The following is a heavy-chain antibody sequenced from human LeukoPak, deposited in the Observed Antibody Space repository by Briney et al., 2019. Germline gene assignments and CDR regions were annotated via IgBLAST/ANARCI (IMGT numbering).Heavy chain of an antibody. Sequence: PGGSLRLSCAASGFTFSNYGMSWVRQAPGKGLEWVSAISGSGGSTYYADSVKGLFTISRDNSKNTVYLQMNSLRADDTAVYYCAKGLRGVVINFDYWGQGTLVTVSS. J-gene: IGHJ4*02. D-gene: IGHD3-22*01. V-gene: IGHV3-23*01. CDR3: AKGLRGVVINFDY. CDR2: ISGSGGST. CDR1: GFTFSNYG.